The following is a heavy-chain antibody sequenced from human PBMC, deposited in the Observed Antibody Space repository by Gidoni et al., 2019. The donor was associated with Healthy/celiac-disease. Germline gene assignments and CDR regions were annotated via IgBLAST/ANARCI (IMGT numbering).Heavy chain of an antibody. D-gene: IGHD3-22*01. CDR2: ISYDGSNK. Sequence: QVQLVESGGGVVQPGRSLRLSCAAAGFTFSSYAMHWVRQAPGKGLEWVAVISYDGSNKYYADSVKGRFTISRDNSKNTLYLQMNSLRAEDTAVYYCARDIWAVVVIGYLDYWGQGTLVTVSS. CDR1: GFTFSSYA. CDR3: ARDIWAVVVIGYLDY. V-gene: IGHV3-30*04. J-gene: IGHJ4*02.